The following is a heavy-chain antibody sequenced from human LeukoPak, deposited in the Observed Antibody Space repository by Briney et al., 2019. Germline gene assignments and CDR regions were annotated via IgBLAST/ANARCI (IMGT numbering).Heavy chain of an antibody. J-gene: IGHJ4*02. D-gene: IGHD6-13*01. CDR3: ARVLDSSSWYSDY. V-gene: IGHV1-69*13. CDR2: IIPIFGTA. Sequence: GASVKVSCKASGGTFSSYAISWVQQAPGQGLEWMGGIIPIFGTANYAQKFQGRVTITADESTSTAYMELSSLRSEDTAVYYCARVLDSSSWYSDYWGQGTLVTVSS. CDR1: GGTFSSYA.